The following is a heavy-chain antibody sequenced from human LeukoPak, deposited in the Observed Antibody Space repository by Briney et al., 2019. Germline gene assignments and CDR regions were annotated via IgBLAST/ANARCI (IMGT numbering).Heavy chain of an antibody. V-gene: IGHV5-10-1*01. Sequence: GESLKISCEGSGYSFTTYWIHWVRQMPAKGLEWMGRIDPSDSYTNYSPSFQGHVTISADKSISTAYLQWSSLKASDTAMYYCARQAEGSYSSGWYALNYWGQGTLVTVSS. CDR2: IDPSDSYT. J-gene: IGHJ4*02. D-gene: IGHD6-19*01. CDR1: GYSFTTYW. CDR3: ARQAEGSYSSGWYALNY.